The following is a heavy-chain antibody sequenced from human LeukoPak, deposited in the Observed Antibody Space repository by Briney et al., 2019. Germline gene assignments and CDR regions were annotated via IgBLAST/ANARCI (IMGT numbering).Heavy chain of an antibody. Sequence: GASVKVSCKASGYTFTSYGISWVRQAPGQGLEWMGWISAYNGNTNYAQKLQGRVTMTTDTSTSTAYMELRSLRSDDTAVYYCARAGYSSSWYSRGYYYYYYMDVWGKGTTVTISS. V-gene: IGHV1-18*01. CDR1: GYTFTSYG. CDR2: ISAYNGNT. D-gene: IGHD6-13*01. J-gene: IGHJ6*03. CDR3: ARAGYSSSWYSRGYYYYYYMDV.